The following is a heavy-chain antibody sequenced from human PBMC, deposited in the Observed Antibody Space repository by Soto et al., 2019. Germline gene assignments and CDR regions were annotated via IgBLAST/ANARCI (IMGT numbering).Heavy chain of an antibody. Sequence: EVQLLESGGGLVQPGGSLRLSCAASGFTFSSYAMSWVRQAPGKGLEWVSAISGSGGSTYYADSVKGRFTISRDNSKNPMYLQMNRLRGEDTAVYYCAKAGVRGLAGRITIFGVVTGIDYWGQGTRVTVSS. D-gene: IGHD3-3*01. V-gene: IGHV3-23*01. J-gene: IGHJ4*02. CDR1: GFTFSSYA. CDR2: ISGSGGST. CDR3: AKAGVRGLAGRITIFGVVTGIDY.